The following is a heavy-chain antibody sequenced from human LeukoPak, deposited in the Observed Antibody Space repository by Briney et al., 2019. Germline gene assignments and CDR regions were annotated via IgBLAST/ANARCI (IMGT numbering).Heavy chain of an antibody. V-gene: IGHV3-21*01. CDR3: ARARFLEWLLDY. CDR2: ISSSSSYI. D-gene: IGHD3-3*01. Sequence: TGGSLRLSCAASGFTFSSYSMNWVRQAPGKGLEWVSSISSSSSYIYDADSVKGRFTISRDNAQNSLYLQMNSLRAEDTAVYYCARARFLEWLLDYWGQGTLVTVSS. CDR1: GFTFSSYS. J-gene: IGHJ4*02.